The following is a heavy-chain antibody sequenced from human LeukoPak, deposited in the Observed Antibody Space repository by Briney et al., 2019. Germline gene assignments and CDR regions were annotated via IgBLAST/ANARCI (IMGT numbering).Heavy chain of an antibody. CDR3: ARDLDDYNGLPPFFQH. D-gene: IGHD5-24*01. CDR2: ISGGGTPT. V-gene: IGHV3-23*01. Sequence: GGSLRLSCVASGFTFSNYAMSWVRQAPGKGLEWVSTISGGGTPTYSADSVKGRFTISRDNSKNTLYLQMNRLRAEDTAVYYCARDLDDYNGLPPFFQHWGQGTLVTVSS. CDR1: GFTFSNYA. J-gene: IGHJ1*01.